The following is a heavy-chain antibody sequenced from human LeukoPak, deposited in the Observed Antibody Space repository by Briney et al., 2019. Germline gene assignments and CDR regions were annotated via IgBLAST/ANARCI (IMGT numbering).Heavy chain of an antibody. CDR1: GGSFSGYY. J-gene: IGHJ4*02. CDR2: INHSGST. CDR3: ARGNYGDYDGVSDY. Sequence: SETLSLTCAVYGGSFSGYYWSWIRQPPGKGLEWIGEINHSGSTNYNPSLKSRVTISVDTSKNQFSLKLSSVTAADTAVYYCARGNYGDYDGVSDYWGQGTLVTVSS. V-gene: IGHV4-34*01. D-gene: IGHD4-17*01.